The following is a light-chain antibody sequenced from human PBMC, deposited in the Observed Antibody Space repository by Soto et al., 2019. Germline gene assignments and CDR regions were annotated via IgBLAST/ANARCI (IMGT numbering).Light chain of an antibody. V-gene: IGKV1-17*01. CDR1: QGIRND. J-gene: IGKJ1*01. Sequence: DIQMTQSPSSLSASVGDRVTITCRASQGIRNDLSWYQQKPGKAPKRLIYAASSLHSGVPSRFSGSASGTEFTLTISSLQPEDFATYYCLQDYSYPWTFGQGTKVDIK. CDR2: AAS. CDR3: LQDYSYPWT.